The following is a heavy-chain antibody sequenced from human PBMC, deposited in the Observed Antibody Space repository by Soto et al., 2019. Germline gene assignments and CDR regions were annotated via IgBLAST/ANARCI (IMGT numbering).Heavy chain of an antibody. V-gene: IGHV3-21*01. CDR2: ISSSSSYI. D-gene: IGHD3-3*01. CDR3: ARDSGISTYYDFWSGSASVVHYFDY. Sequence: EVPLVESGGGLVKPGGSLRLSCAASGFTFSSYSMNWVRQAPGKGLEWVSSISSSSSYIYYADSVKGRFTISRDNAKNSLYLQMNSLRAEDTAVYYCARDSGISTYYDFWSGSASVVHYFDYWGQGTLVTVSS. CDR1: GFTFSSYS. J-gene: IGHJ4*02.